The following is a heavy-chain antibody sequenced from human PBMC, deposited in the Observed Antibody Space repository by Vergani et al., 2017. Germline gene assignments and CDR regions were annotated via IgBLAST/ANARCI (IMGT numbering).Heavy chain of an antibody. CDR3: ARGDYGILTGYRY. J-gene: IGHJ4*02. CDR1: GYAFTSHQ. Sequence: QVQLVQSGAEVKKPGASVKVSCKASGYAFTSHQLQWVRQAPGQGFEWMGIINPSGGHTNYAQKFQGRVTMTRDTSTSTVYMELSSLRSEETAIYYCARGDYGILTGYRYWGQGTLVTVSA. V-gene: IGHV1-46*03. CDR2: INPSGGHT. D-gene: IGHD3-9*01.